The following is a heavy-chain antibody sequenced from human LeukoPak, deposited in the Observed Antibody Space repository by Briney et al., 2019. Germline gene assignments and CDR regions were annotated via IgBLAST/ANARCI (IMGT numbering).Heavy chain of an antibody. V-gene: IGHV4-30-4*01. CDR1: GGSISSGDYY. D-gene: IGHD3-22*01. J-gene: IGHJ5*02. CDR2: IYYSGST. CDR3: ARDLYDSSGYDGNWFDP. Sequence: PSQTLSLTCTVSGGSISSGDYYWSWIRQPPGKGLEWIGYIYYSGSTYYNPSLKSRVTISVDTSKNQFSLKLSSVTAADTAVYYCARDLYDSSGYDGNWFDPGGQGTLVTVSS.